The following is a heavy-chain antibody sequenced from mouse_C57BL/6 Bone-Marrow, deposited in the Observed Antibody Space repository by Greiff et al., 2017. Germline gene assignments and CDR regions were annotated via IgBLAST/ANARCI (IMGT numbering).Heavy chain of an antibody. V-gene: IGHV5-9*01. Sequence: EVQWVESGGGLVKPGGSLKLSCAASGFTFSSYTMSWVRQTPEKRLEWVATISGGGGNTYYPDSVKGRFTISRDNAKNTLYLQMSSLRSEDTALYYCASNYVNAMDYWGQGTSVTVSS. D-gene: IGHD2-1*01. CDR2: ISGGGGNT. CDR3: ASNYVNAMDY. J-gene: IGHJ4*01. CDR1: GFTFSSYT.